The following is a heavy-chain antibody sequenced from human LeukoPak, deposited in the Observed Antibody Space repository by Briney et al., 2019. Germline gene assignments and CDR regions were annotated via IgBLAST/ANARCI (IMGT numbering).Heavy chain of an antibody. CDR2: IYSGGST. V-gene: IGHV3-53*01. D-gene: IGHD3-22*01. J-gene: IGHJ4*02. CDR3: ATSFTMIRLEGLYFDY. CDR1: GFTVSSNY. Sequence: PGGSLRLSCAASGFTVSSNYMSWVRQAPGKGLEWVSVIYSGGSTYYADSVKGRFTISRDNSKNTLYLQMNSLRAEDTAVYYCATSFTMIRLEGLYFDYWGQGTLVTVSS.